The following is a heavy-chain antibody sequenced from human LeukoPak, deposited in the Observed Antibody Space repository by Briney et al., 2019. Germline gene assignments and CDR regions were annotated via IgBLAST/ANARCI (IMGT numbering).Heavy chain of an antibody. CDR3: AKGSSSGRPYFFDY. CDR1: GFTFSSYA. CDR2: FSGGSGSDT. Sequence: PGGSLRLSCAALGFTFSSYAMTWARQAPGKGLEWFAAFSGGSGSDTYYADAVKGRFTISRDNSKTTLYLEMNTLRAEDTAVYYCAKGSSSGRPYFFDYWGQGTLVTVSS. V-gene: IGHV3-23*01. J-gene: IGHJ4*02. D-gene: IGHD3-10*01.